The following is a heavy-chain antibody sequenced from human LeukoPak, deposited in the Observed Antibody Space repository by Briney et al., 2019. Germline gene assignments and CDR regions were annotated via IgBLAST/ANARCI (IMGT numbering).Heavy chain of an antibody. D-gene: IGHD3-16*01. V-gene: IGHV4-34*01. Sequence: SETLSLTCAVYGGSFSGYYWSWIRQPPGKGLEWIGEINHSGRTNYNPSLKSRVTISVDTSKNQLSLKLSSVTGADTAVYYCAGSGWGGLDYWGQGTLVTVSS. CDR1: GGSFSGYY. CDR3: AGSGWGGLDY. J-gene: IGHJ4*02. CDR2: INHSGRT.